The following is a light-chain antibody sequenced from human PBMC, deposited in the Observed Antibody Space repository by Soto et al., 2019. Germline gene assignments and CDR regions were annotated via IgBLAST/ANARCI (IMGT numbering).Light chain of an antibody. Sequence: EFVLTQSPGTLSLSPGERATLSCRASQSISSSYLAWYQQKPGQAPRLLIYGASSRATGIPDRFSGSGSGTDFTLTISGLRPKDFAVDYFRQYGTFSWTFGQGTKVEIK. CDR2: GAS. V-gene: IGKV3-20*01. J-gene: IGKJ1*01. CDR3: RQYGTFSWT. CDR1: QSISSSY.